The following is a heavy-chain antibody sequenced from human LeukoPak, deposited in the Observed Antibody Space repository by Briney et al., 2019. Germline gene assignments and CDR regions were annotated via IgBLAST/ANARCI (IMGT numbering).Heavy chain of an antibody. Sequence: PGGSLRLSCAASGFTFSSYSMNWVRQAPGKGLEWVSSISSSSSYIYYADSVKGRFTISRDNAKNSLYLQMNSLRAEDTAEYYCARDLSDILTGYLDYWGQGTLVTVSS. CDR2: ISSSSSYI. J-gene: IGHJ4*02. D-gene: IGHD3-9*01. CDR3: ARDLSDILTGYLDY. V-gene: IGHV3-21*01. CDR1: GFTFSSYS.